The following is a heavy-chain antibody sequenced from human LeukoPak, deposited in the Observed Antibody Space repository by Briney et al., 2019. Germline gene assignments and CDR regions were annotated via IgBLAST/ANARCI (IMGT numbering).Heavy chain of an antibody. D-gene: IGHD1-26*01. CDR1: GFTVSSNY. CDR3: ARRQAGSHYYYGMDV. J-gene: IGHJ6*02. Sequence: GGSLKLSRAASGFTVSSNYMSLVREAPREGLVWVSVIYSGGRTYYADPVKGRFTISRDNSKNTLYLQMNSLRAEDTAVYYCARRQAGSHYYYGMDVWGQGTTVTVSS. CDR2: IYSGGRT. V-gene: IGHV3-66*04.